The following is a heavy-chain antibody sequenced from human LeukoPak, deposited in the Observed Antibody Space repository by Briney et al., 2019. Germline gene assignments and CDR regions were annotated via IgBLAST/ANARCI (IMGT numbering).Heavy chain of an antibody. CDR1: GYTFTSYY. D-gene: IGHD6-13*01. CDR3: ARELGAAAYFDY. J-gene: IGHJ4*02. V-gene: IGHV1-46*01. CDR2: INPSGGST. Sequence: GASVKVPCKASGYTFTSYYMHWVRQAPGQGLEWMGIINPSGGSTSCAQKFQGRVTMTRDTSTSTVYMELSSLRSEDTAVYYCARELGAAAYFDYWGQGTLVTVSS.